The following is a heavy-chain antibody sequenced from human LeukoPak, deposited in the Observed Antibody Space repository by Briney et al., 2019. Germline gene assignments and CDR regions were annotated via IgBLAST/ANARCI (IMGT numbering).Heavy chain of an antibody. V-gene: IGHV4-34*01. Sequence: PSETLSLTCAVYGGSFSGYYWSWIRQPPGKGLEWIGEINHSGSTNYNPSLKSRVTISVDTSKNQFSLKRSSVTAADTAVYYCARGRDYFDYWGQGTLVTVSS. J-gene: IGHJ4*02. CDR2: INHSGST. CDR3: ARGRDYFDY. CDR1: GGSFSGYY.